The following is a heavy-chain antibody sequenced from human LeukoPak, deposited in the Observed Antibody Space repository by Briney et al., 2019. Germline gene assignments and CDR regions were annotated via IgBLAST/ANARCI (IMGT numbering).Heavy chain of an antibody. CDR2: IYYSGSA. J-gene: IGHJ3*02. Sequence: PSETLSLTCTISGGSISSYYWSWIRQPPGKGLEWIGYIYYSGSAKYNPSLKSRVTVSGDTSKNQFSLKLSSVTAADTAVYYCARDSSAFDIWGQGTMVTVSS. CDR1: GGSISSYY. V-gene: IGHV4-59*12. CDR3: ARDSSAFDI.